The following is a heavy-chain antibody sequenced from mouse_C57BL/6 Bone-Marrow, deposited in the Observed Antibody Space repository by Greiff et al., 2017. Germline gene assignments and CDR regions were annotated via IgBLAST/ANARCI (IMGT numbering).Heavy chain of an antibody. CDR1: GYAFSSSW. V-gene: IGHV1-82*01. Sequence: LQESGPELVKPGASVKISCKASGYAFSSSWMNWVKQRPGKGLEWIGRIYPGDGDTNYNGKFKGKATLTADKSSSTAYMQLSSLTSEDSAVYFCARGHYYGSSYWYFDVWGTGTTVTVSS. J-gene: IGHJ1*03. CDR3: ARGHYYGSSYWYFDV. CDR2: IYPGDGDT. D-gene: IGHD1-1*01.